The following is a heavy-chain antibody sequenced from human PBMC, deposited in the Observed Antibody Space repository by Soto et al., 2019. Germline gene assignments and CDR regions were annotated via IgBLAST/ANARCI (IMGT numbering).Heavy chain of an antibody. CDR3: AKDVHYDIVTGIEYFDH. V-gene: IGHV3-23*01. CDR2: ISGTGRVT. CDR1: GFTFSSYA. J-gene: IGHJ1*01. Sequence: EVKLLESGGGLVQPGGSLKISCAVSGFTFSSYAMSWVRQAPGKGLEWVSGISGTGRVTNYAESVKGRFTISRDNPKNTLYLEMKSLRVEDTAVYYCAKDVHYDIVTGIEYFDHWGQGTLVTVSS. D-gene: IGHD3-9*01.